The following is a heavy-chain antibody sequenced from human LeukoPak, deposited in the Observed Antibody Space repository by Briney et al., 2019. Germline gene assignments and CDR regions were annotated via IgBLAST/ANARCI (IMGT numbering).Heavy chain of an antibody. Sequence: SETLSLTCTVSGGSISSSSYYWGWIRQPPGKGLEWIGYIYYSGSTNYNPSLKSRVTISVDTSKNQFSLKLSSVTAADTAVYYCARGGQWLVSSDDAFDIWGQGTMVTVSS. J-gene: IGHJ3*02. D-gene: IGHD6-19*01. CDR2: IYYSGST. CDR3: ARGGQWLVSSDDAFDI. V-gene: IGHV4-61*05. CDR1: GGSISSSSYY.